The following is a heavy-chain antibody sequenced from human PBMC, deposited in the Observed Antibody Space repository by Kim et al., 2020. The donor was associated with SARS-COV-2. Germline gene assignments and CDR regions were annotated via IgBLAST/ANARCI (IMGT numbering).Heavy chain of an antibody. V-gene: IGHV4-4*07. CDR2: IYTSGST. CDR1: GGSISSYY. CDR3: AYFSSGTHLGAFDI. J-gene: IGHJ3*02. Sequence: SETLSLTCTVSGGSISSYYWSWIRQPAGKGLEWIGRIYTSGSTNYNPSLKSRVTMSVDTSKNQFSLKLSSVPAADTAVYYCAYFSSGTHLGAFDIWGQGTMVTVSS. D-gene: IGHD2-2*01.